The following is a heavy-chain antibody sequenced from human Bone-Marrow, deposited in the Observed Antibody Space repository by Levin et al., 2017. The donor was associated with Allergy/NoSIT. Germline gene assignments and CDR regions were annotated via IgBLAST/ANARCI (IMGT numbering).Heavy chain of an antibody. Sequence: SCAASGFSFSSYEMNWVRQAPGKGLEWISYISPSGSTVYYVDSVKGRFTISRDNAKNSLYLQMNTLRAEDTAVYYCAREWIHLSSGYFTDYWGQGTLVTVAS. CDR1: GFSFSSYE. J-gene: IGHJ4*02. V-gene: IGHV3-48*03. D-gene: IGHD3-22*01. CDR2: ISPSGSTV. CDR3: AREWIHLSSGYFTDY.